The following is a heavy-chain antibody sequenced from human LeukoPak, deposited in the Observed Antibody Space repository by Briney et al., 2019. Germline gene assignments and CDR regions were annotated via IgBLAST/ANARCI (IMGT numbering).Heavy chain of an antibody. CDR1: GYTFTSYA. D-gene: IGHD5-18*01. CDR2: INAGNGNT. Sequence: ASVKVSCKASGYTFTSYAMHWVRQAPGQRLEWMGWINAGNGNTKYSQEFQGRVTITRDTSASTAYMELSSLRSEDMAVYYCATGGYGYGGAFDIWGQGTMVTVSS. V-gene: IGHV1-3*03. J-gene: IGHJ3*02. CDR3: ATGGYGYGGAFDI.